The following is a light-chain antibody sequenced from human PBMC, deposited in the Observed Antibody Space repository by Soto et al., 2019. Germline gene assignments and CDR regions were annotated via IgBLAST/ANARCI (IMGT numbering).Light chain of an antibody. CDR2: EVS. Sequence: QSVLARPSSVSWSPGQSITMSCTGTSTDVGGYNYVSWYQHHPGKGPKLIIYEVSNRPSGVSDRFSGSKSGNKASLIISNLEAEDESDYYCGSYTSTDTPFVFGTGTKATVL. CDR3: GSYTSTDTPFV. J-gene: IGLJ1*01. CDR1: STDVGGYNY. V-gene: IGLV2-14*01.